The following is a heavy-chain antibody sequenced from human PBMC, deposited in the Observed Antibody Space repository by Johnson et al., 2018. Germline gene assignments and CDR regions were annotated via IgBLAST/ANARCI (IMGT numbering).Heavy chain of an antibody. Sequence: VQLVESGGGLVQPGGSLRLSCAASGFTFSSYWMHWVRQAPGKGLVWVSRINSDGSSTSYADSVTGRFTISRDNAKNTLYLKMNSLRAEDTAVYYCARDGVVRGANHLFYYGMDVWGQGTRVTVSS. CDR2: INSDGSST. D-gene: IGHD3-10*01. CDR1: GFTFSSYW. CDR3: ARDGVVRGANHLFYYGMDV. V-gene: IGHV3-74*01. J-gene: IGHJ6*02.